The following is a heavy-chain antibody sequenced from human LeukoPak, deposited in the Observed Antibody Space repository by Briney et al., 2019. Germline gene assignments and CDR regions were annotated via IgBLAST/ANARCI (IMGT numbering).Heavy chain of an antibody. D-gene: IGHD6-13*01. CDR3: ARDLTAAAGIGRAYYYYYMDV. CDR2: IYYSGST. V-gene: IGHV4-59*01. CDR1: GGSISSYY. Sequence: PSETLSLTCTVSGGSISSYYWSWLRQPPGKGLEWIGYIYYSGSTNYNPSLKSRVTISVDTSKNQFSLKLSSVTAADTAVYYCARDLTAAAGIGRAYYYYYMDVWGKGTTVTVSS. J-gene: IGHJ6*03.